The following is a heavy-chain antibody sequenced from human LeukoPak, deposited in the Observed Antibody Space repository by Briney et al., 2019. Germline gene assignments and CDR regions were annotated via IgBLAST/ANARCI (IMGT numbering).Heavy chain of an antibody. CDR3: AIGGRWLPNAPFDY. J-gene: IGHJ4*02. CDR2: ISYDGSNK. Sequence: GGSLRLSCAASGFTFSSYGMHWVRQAPGKGLEWVAVISYDGSNKYYADSVKGRFTISGDNSKNTLYLQMNSLRAEDTAVYYCAIGGRWLPNAPFDYWGQGTLVTVSS. D-gene: IGHD5-24*01. V-gene: IGHV3-30*03. CDR1: GFTFSSYG.